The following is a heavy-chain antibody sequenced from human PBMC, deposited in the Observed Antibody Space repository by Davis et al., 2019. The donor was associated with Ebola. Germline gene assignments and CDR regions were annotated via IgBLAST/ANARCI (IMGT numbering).Heavy chain of an antibody. CDR2: IYYSGST. V-gene: IGHV4-30-4*08. CDR1: GGSISSGDYY. J-gene: IGHJ5*02. Sequence: PSETLSLTCTVSGGSISSGDYYWSWIRQPPGKGLEWIGYIYYSGSTNYNPSLKSRVTISVDTSKNQFSLKLSSVTAADTAVYYCARDSVVDFWSGQGFDPWGQGTLVTVSS. CDR3: ARDSVVDFWSGQGFDP. D-gene: IGHD3-3*01.